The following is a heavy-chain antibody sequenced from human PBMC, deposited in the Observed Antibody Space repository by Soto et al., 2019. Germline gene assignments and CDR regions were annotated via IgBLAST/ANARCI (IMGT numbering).Heavy chain of an antibody. CDR1: GFTFSSYG. J-gene: IGHJ6*04. D-gene: IGHD3-9*01. CDR2: IWYDGSNK. CDR3: AREALTGYWMDV. Sequence: GGSLRLSCAASGFTFSSYGMHWVRQAPGKGLEWVAVIWYDGSNKYYADSVKGRFTISRDNSKNTLYLQMNSLRAEDTAVYYCAREALTGYWMDVWGKGTTVTVSS. V-gene: IGHV3-33*01.